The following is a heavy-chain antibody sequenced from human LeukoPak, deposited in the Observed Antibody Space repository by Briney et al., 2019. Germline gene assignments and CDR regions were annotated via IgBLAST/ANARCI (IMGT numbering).Heavy chain of an antibody. CDR2: IYTSGST. J-gene: IGHJ4*02. CDR3: ARAQIAARRYVDY. V-gene: IGHV4-61*02. CDR1: GGSISSGSYY. Sequence: PSETLSLTCTVSGGSISSGSYYWSWLRQPAGKGLEWIGRIYTSGSTNYNPSLKSRVTISVDTSKNQFSLKLSSVTAADTAVYYCARAQIAARRYVDYWGQGTLVTVSS. D-gene: IGHD6-6*01.